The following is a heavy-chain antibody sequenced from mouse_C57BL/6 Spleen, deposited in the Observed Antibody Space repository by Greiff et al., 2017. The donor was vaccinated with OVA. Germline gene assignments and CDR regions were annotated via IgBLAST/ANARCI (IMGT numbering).Heavy chain of an antibody. J-gene: IGHJ4*01. CDR2: IYPGSGNT. D-gene: IGHD2-3*01. Sequence: LEESGPELVKPGASVKISCKASGYTFTDYYIKWVKQRPGQGLEWIGWIYPGSGNTKYNEKFKGKATLTVDTSSSTAYMQLSSLTSEDSAVYFCARWDDPAFYYAMDYWGQGTSVTVSS. V-gene: IGHV1-84*01. CDR3: ARWDDPAFYYAMDY. CDR1: GYTFTDYY.